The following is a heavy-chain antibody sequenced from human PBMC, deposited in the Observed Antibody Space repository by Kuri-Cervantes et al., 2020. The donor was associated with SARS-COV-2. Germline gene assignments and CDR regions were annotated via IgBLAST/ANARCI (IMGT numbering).Heavy chain of an antibody. D-gene: IGHD6-19*01. J-gene: IGHJ6*02. V-gene: IGHV1-18*01. CDR1: GYTFTSYG. Sequence: ASVKVSCKASGYTFTSYGIVWVRQAPGQGLEWMGWINPYNGDTSYARKLEGRVTMTTDTSTTTAYVELRSLNSDDTAVYYCARDRGSSGWSWVYYYYGMDVWGQGTTVTVSS. CDR2: INPYNGDT. CDR3: ARDRGSSGWSWVYYYYGMDV.